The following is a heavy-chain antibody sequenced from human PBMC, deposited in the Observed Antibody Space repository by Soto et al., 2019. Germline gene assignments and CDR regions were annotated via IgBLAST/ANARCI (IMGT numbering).Heavy chain of an antibody. CDR1: GFTFSSYG. J-gene: IGHJ6*02. CDR2: IWYDGSNK. D-gene: IGHD2-15*01. V-gene: IGHV3-33*01. CDR3: ARDVGYCSGGSCSSFSMDV. Sequence: GGSLRLSCAASGFTFSSYGMHWVRQAPGKGLEWVAVIWYDGSNKYYADSVKGRFTISRDNSKNTLYLQMNSLRAEDTAVYYCARDVGYCSGGSCSSFSMDVWGQGTTVTVSS.